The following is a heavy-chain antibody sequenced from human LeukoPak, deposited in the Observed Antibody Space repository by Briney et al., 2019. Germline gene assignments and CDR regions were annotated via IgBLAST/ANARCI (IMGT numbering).Heavy chain of an antibody. J-gene: IGHJ3*02. CDR1: GGSISSYY. V-gene: IGHV4-59*08. CDR3: ARHLPTIFRGGSAFDI. CDR2: IYYSGST. Sequence: SETLSLTCTVSGGSISSYYWSRIRQPPGKGLEWIGYIYYSGSTNYNPSLKSRVTISVDTSKNQFSLKLSSVTAADTAVYYCARHLPTIFRGGSAFDIWGQGTMVTVSS. D-gene: IGHD3-9*01.